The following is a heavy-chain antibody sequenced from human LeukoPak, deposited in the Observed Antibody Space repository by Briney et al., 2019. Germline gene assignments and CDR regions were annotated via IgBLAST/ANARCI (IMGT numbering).Heavy chain of an antibody. CDR3: ARGLYCGGDCYWFDY. CDR2: IYSSGST. J-gene: IGHJ4*02. V-gene: IGHV4-61*02. Sequence: KGLXXXXRIYSSGSTNYNPSLKRPVTISVDTSKNQFSLKLSSVTAADTAVYYCARGLYCGGDCYWFDYWGQGTLVTVSS. D-gene: IGHD2-21*02.